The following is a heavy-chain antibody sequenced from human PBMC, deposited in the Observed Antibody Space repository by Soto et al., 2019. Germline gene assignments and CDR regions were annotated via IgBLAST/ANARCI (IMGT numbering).Heavy chain of an antibody. CDR2: IYYSGST. CDR1: GGSISSYC. D-gene: IGHD6-13*01. Sequence: SDTLSLTCTVSGGSISSYCWSWIRQPPGKGLEWIGYIYYSGSTNYNPSLKSRVTISVDTSKNQFSLKLSSVTAADTAVYYCARAPGAAIAAEGGGSYAMDVWGQGTTGIVSS. V-gene: IGHV4-59*01. CDR3: ARAPGAAIAAEGGGSYAMDV. J-gene: IGHJ6*01.